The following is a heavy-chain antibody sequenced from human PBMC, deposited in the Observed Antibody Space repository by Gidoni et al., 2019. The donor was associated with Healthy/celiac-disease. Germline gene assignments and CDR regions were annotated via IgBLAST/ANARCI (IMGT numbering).Heavy chain of an antibody. CDR1: GFTFSSYG. CDR2: ISYDGSNK. V-gene: IGHV3-30*18. CDR3: AKDLSDYDDDFGYMDV. J-gene: IGHJ6*03. D-gene: IGHD4-17*01. Sequence: QGQLVESGGGVVQPVRSLRLSCASAGFTFSSYGMLWVRQAPGKGLEWVAVISYDGSNKYYADSVKGRFTISRDNSKNTLYLQMNSLRAEDTAVYYCAKDLSDYDDDFGYMDVWGKGTTVTVSS.